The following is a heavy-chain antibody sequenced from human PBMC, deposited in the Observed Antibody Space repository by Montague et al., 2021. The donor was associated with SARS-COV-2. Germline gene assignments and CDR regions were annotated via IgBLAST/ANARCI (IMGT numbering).Heavy chain of an antibody. CDR2: IYNSGTT. D-gene: IGHD5-18*01. Sequence: SETLSLTCTVTGGSISSSGHYWGWIRQPPGKGLEWIGTIYNSGTTYYXPSLKSRVTISVDTSKNQFSLKLTSVTAADTAVYYCARSGLPTSLAGYGKGMDAWGPGTTVSVSS. CDR3: ARSGLPTSLAGYGKGMDA. V-gene: IGHV4-39*07. CDR1: GGSISSSGHY. J-gene: IGHJ6*02.